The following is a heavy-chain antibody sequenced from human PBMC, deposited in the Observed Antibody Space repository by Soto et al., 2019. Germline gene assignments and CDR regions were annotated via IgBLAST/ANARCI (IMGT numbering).Heavy chain of an antibody. V-gene: IGHV3-48*03. CDR3: ARFGHYYYYYGMDV. CDR1: GFTFSSYE. CDR2: ISSSGSTI. Sequence: VGSLRLSCAASGFTFSSYEMNWVRHSPGKGLEWVSYISSSGSTIYYADSVKGRFTISRDNAKNSLYLQMNSLRAEDTAVYYCARFGHYYYYYGMDVWGQGTTVTVSS. D-gene: IGHD3-3*01. J-gene: IGHJ6*02.